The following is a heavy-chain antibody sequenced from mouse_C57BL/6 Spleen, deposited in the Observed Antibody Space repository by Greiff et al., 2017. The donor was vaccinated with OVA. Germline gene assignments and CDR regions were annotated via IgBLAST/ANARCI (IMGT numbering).Heavy chain of an antibody. Sequence: VQLQQSGPELVKPGASVKISCKASGYTFTDYYINWVKQRPGQGLEWIGWIFPGSGSTYYNEKFKGKATLTVDKSSSTAYMLLSSLTSEDTAVYSCARIPYYYGSSRDYAMDYWGQGTSVTVSS. V-gene: IGHV1-75*01. CDR3: ARIPYYYGSSRDYAMDY. D-gene: IGHD1-1*01. CDR2: IFPGSGST. CDR1: GYTFTDYY. J-gene: IGHJ4*01.